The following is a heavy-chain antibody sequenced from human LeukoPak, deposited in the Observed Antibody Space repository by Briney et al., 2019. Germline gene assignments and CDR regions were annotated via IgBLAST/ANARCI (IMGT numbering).Heavy chain of an antibody. D-gene: IGHD6-13*01. J-gene: IGHJ4*02. Sequence: GGSLRLSCAASGFTFSSYAMSWVRQAPGKGLEWVSAISGSGGSTYYADSVKGRFTISRDNAKNSLYLQMNSLRAEDTAVYYCARGVAFGYSSSWNYWGQGTLVTVSS. CDR1: GFTFSSYA. V-gene: IGHV3-23*01. CDR3: ARGVAFGYSSSWNY. CDR2: ISGSGGST.